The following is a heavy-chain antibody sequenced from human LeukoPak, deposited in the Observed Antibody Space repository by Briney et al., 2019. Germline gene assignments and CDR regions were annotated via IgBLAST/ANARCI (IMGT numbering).Heavy chain of an antibody. CDR3: AREVELRPFDY. CDR2: INPSGGST. J-gene: IGHJ4*02. Sequence: GASVKVSCKASGYTFTSYYMHWVRQAPGQGLEWMGIINPSGGSTSYAQKFQGRVTMTRDTSTSTAYMELRSLRSDDTAVYYCAREVELRPFDYWGQGTLVTVSS. CDR1: GYTFTSYY. D-gene: IGHD1-7*01. V-gene: IGHV1-46*01.